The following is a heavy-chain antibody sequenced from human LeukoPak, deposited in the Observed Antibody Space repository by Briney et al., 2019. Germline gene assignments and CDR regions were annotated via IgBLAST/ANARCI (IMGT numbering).Heavy chain of an antibody. J-gene: IGHJ5*02. CDR1: GYTFTSYG. CDR3: ARDRAYGDYVWFDP. CDR2: ISAYNGNT. Sequence: ASVKVSCKASGYTFTSYGISWVRQAPGQGLEWMGWISAYNGNTNYAQKFQGRVTMTRDTSISTAYMELSRLRSDDTAVYYCARDRAYGDYVWFDPWGQGTLVTVSS. D-gene: IGHD4-17*01. V-gene: IGHV1-18*01.